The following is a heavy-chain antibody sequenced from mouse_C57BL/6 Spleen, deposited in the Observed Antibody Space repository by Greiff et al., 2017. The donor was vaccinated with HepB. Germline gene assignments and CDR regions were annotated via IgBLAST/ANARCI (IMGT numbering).Heavy chain of an antibody. CDR3: TTIYYYGSSN. Sequence: VQLQQSGAELVRPGASVKLSCTASGFNIKDDYMHWVKQRPEQGLEWIGWIDPENGDTEYASKFQGKATITADTSSNTAYLQLSSLTSEDTAVYYCTTIYYYGSSNWGQGTTRTVSS. V-gene: IGHV14-4*01. D-gene: IGHD1-1*01. CDR2: IDPENGDT. CDR1: GFNIKDDY. J-gene: IGHJ2*01.